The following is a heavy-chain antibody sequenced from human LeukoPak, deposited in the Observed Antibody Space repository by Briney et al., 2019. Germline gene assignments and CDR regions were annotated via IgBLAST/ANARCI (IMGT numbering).Heavy chain of an antibody. J-gene: IGHJ5*02. D-gene: IGHD2-15*01. CDR1: GYSISSGYY. Sequence: SETLSLTCTVSGYSISSGYYWGWIRQPPGKGLEWIGSIYHSGSTYYNPSLKSRVTISVDTSKNQFSLKLSSVTAADTAVYYCARWVAATEWFDPWGQGTLVTVSS. CDR2: IYHSGST. CDR3: ARWVAATEWFDP. V-gene: IGHV4-38-2*02.